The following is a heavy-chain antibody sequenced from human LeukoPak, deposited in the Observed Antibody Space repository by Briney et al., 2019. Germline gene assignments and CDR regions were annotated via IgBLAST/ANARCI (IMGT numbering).Heavy chain of an antibody. Sequence: GGSLRLSCAASGFTFSSNYMSWVRQAPGKGLEWVSVIYSGGSTYYADSVKGRFTISRDNSKNTLYLQMNSLRAEDTAVYYCARDRVVVVPAASPHDYYYYYGMDVWGQGTTVTVSS. CDR3: ARDRVVVVPAASPHDYYYYYGMDV. CDR2: IYSGGST. V-gene: IGHV3-53*01. J-gene: IGHJ6*02. CDR1: GFTFSSNY. D-gene: IGHD2-2*01.